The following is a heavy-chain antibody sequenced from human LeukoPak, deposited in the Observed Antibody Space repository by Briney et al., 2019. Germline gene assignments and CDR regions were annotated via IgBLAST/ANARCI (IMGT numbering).Heavy chain of an antibody. D-gene: IGHD5-18*01. CDR3: ARGRGHSYGVYLFDY. J-gene: IGHJ4*02. CDR2: MNPNSGNT. Sequence: ASVKVSCKASGYTFTSYDIHWVRQATGQGLEWMGWMNPNSGNTGYAQKFQGRVTMTRNTSISTGYMELSSLRSEDTAVYYCARGRGHSYGVYLFDYWGQGTLVTVSP. V-gene: IGHV1-8*01. CDR1: GYTFTSYD.